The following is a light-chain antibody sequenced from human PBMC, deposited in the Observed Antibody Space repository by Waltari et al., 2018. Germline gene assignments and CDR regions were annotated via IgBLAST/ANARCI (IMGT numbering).Light chain of an antibody. J-gene: IGKJ1*01. V-gene: IGKV3-15*01. Sequence: EIEMTQSPATLSVSPGERASLSCRASQSISNNLAWYQQKPGQAPSLLIHHASTRATGVPARVSGSGSGTEFTLTISSMQSEDFAVYYCQQYNSWPWTFGQGTKVEIK. CDR2: HAS. CDR3: QQYNSWPWT. CDR1: QSISNN.